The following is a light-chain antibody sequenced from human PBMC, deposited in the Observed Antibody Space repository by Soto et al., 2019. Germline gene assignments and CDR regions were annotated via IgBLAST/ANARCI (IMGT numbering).Light chain of an antibody. CDR3: QQYNNWPPF. CDR1: QSVSSN. CDR2: GSS. J-gene: IGKJ4*01. Sequence: EIVMTQSPATLSVSPGERATLSCRASQSVSSNLDWYQHKPGQAPRLLIYGSSTRATGIPASFSCSGSGTLFTLTISVLQSEDFVVYSCQQYNNWPPFFGGGTKVEIK. V-gene: IGKV3-15*01.